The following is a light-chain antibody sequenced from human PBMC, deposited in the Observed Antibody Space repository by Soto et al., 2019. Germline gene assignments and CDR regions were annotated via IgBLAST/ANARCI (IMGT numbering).Light chain of an antibody. J-gene: IGLJ1*01. Sequence: QSVLTQPPSASGSPGQSVTISCTGTSSDVGGYNYVSWYQQHPGKAPKLIIYEVSKRPSGVPDRFSGSKSGNTASLTFSGLQAEDEADYCCSSYAGSNNYVFGTGTKVTVL. CDR3: SSYAGSNNYV. CDR1: SSDVGGYNY. V-gene: IGLV2-8*01. CDR2: EVS.